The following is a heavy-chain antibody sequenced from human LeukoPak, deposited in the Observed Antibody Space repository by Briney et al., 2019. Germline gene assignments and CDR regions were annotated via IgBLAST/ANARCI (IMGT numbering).Heavy chain of an antibody. CDR1: GFTFSDYY. V-gene: IGHV3-11*03. CDR3: ARNYGGPNLVDY. J-gene: IGHJ4*02. CDR2: ISSSSSYT. D-gene: IGHD2-21*01. Sequence: GGSLRLSCAASGFTFSDYYMSWIRRAPGKGLEWVSYISSSSSYTNYADSVKGRFTISRDNAKNSLYLQMNSLRAEDTAVYYCARNYGGPNLVDYWGQGTLVTVSS.